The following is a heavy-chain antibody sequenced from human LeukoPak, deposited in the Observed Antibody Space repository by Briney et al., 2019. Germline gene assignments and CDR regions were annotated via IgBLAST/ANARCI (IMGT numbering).Heavy chain of an antibody. V-gene: IGHV4-34*01. D-gene: IGHD6-19*01. Sequence: SETLSLTCAVYGGSFSGYYWSWIRQPPGKGLEWIGEINHSGSTNYNPSLKSRVTISVDTSKNQFSLKLSSVTAADTAVYYCARGLAGYSGGDDAFDTWGQGTMVTVSS. CDR1: GGSFSGYY. J-gene: IGHJ3*02. CDR3: ARGLAGYSGGDDAFDT. CDR2: INHSGST.